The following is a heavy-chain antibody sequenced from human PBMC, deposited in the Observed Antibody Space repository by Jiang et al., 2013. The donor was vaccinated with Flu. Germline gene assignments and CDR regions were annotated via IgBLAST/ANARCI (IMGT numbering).Heavy chain of an antibody. J-gene: IGHJ4*02. D-gene: IGHD6-19*01. CDR2: ITTNSGSK. Sequence: VQLVESGGDLVQPGGSLRLSCAASGFTFSSYTMNWVRQAPGKRLEWVSHITTNSGSKYYADSVKGRFTISRDNAKNSLYLQMNSLRGEDTAVYYCTRDRGGWYPDYWGQGTLVTVSS. V-gene: IGHV3-48*01. CDR3: TRDRGGWYPDY. CDR1: GFTFSSYT.